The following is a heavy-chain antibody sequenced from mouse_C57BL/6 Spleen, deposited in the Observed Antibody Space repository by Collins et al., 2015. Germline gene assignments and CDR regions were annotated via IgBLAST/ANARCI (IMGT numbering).Heavy chain of an antibody. CDR2: IHPSDSDT. Sequence: QRPGQGLEWIGRIHPSDSDTNYNQKFKGKATLTVDKSSSTAYMQLSSLTSEDSAVYYCAIGRQLRPDYAMDYWGQGTSVTVSS. J-gene: IGHJ4*01. V-gene: IGHV1-74*01. CDR3: AIGRQLRPDYAMDY. D-gene: IGHD3-2*02.